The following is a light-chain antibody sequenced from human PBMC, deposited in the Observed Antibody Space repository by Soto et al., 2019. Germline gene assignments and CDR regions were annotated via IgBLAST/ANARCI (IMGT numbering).Light chain of an antibody. Sequence: EIMLTQSPGTLSLYPGERATLSCRAIQSVIGRQLAWYQHKPGQAPRLLIYGVSTRATGIPDRFTGSGSGTDFTLTISRLEPEDFAVFYCQVYGPSPPISFGQGARLEIK. CDR3: QVYGPSPPIS. CDR1: QSVIGRQ. V-gene: IGKV3-20*01. CDR2: GVS. J-gene: IGKJ5*01.